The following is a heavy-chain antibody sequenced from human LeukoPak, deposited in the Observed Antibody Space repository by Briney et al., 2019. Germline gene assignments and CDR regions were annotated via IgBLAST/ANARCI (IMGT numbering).Heavy chain of an antibody. CDR1: GFTFSSYW. J-gene: IGHJ6*04. CDR3: ARAAGSGSPDYYYGMDV. Sequence: GGSLRLSCAASGFTFSSYWMHWVRQAPGKGLVWVSRINSDGSSTSYADSVKGRFTISRDNAKNTLYLQMNSLRAEDTAVYYCARAAGSGSPDYYYGMDVWGKGTMVTVSS. D-gene: IGHD3-10*01. V-gene: IGHV3-74*01. CDR2: INSDGSST.